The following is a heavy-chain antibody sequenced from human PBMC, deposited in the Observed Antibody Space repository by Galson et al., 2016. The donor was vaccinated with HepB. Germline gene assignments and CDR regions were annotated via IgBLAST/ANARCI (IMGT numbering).Heavy chain of an antibody. CDR3: ARASPRDSSGWYPDAFVI. J-gene: IGHJ3*02. CDR1: GDSISTSAYY. Sequence: SETLSLTCTVSGDSISTSAYYWSWIRQHPGKGLEWIGYIYYSGSTNYNPSLKSRVTISVDTSKNQFSLKLSSVTAADTAVYYCARASPRDSSGWYPDAFVIWCQGTMVTVSS. CDR2: IYYSGST. D-gene: IGHD6-19*01. V-gene: IGHV4-61*08.